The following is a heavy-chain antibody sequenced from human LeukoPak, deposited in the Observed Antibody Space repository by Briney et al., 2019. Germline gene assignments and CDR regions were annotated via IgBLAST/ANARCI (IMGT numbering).Heavy chain of an antibody. CDR3: ASGGYCSGGSCSDAFDI. J-gene: IGHJ3*02. CDR1: GYSFTSYW. Sequence: GESLKISCKGSGYSFTSYWIGWVRQMPGKGLEWMGIIYPGDSDTRYSPSFQGQVTISADESISTAYLQWSSLKASDTAMYYCASGGYCSGGSCSDAFDIWGQGTMVTVSS. CDR2: IYPGDSDT. D-gene: IGHD2-15*01. V-gene: IGHV5-51*01.